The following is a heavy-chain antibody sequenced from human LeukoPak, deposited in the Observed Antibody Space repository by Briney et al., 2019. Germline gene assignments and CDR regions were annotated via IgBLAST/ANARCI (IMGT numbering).Heavy chain of an antibody. Sequence: SETLSLTCTVSGYSISSGYYWGWIRQPPGKGLEWIGSIYHSGSTYYNPSLKSRVIISVDTSKNQFSLKLSSVTAADTAVYYCARDGMITFGGVITRGFDPWGQGTLVTVSS. CDR1: GYSISSGYY. CDR2: IYHSGST. V-gene: IGHV4-38-2*02. D-gene: IGHD3-16*02. J-gene: IGHJ5*02. CDR3: ARDGMITFGGVITRGFDP.